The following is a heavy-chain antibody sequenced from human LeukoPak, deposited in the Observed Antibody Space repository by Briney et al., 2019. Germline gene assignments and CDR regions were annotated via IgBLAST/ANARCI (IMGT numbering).Heavy chain of an antibody. CDR2: ISAYNGNT. V-gene: IGHV1-18*01. D-gene: IGHD2-2*02. CDR3: ARLGYCSSTSCYTGGSFDY. CDR1: GYTFTSYG. Sequence: ASVKVSCKASGYTFTSYGISWVRQAPGQGLEWMGWISAYNGNTNYAQKFQGRVTITTDESTSTAYMELSSLRSEDTAVYYCARLGYCSSTSCYTGGSFDYWGQGTLVTVSS. J-gene: IGHJ4*02.